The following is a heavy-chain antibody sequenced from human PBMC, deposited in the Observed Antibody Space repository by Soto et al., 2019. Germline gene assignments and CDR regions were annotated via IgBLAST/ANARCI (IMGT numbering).Heavy chain of an antibody. CDR2: ISYDGSNK. D-gene: IGHD4-17*01. Sequence: QVQLVESGGGVVQPGRSLRLSCAASGFTFSSYAMHWVRQAPGKGLEWVAVISYDGSNKYYADSVKGRFTISRDNSKNTLYLQMNSLRAEDTAVYYCARDRDYGDYSNGMDVW. CDR3: ARDRDYGDYSNGMDV. CDR1: GFTFSSYA. V-gene: IGHV3-30-3*01. J-gene: IGHJ6*01.